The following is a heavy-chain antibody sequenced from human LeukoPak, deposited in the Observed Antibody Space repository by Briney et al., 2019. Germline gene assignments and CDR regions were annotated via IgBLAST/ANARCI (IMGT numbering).Heavy chain of an antibody. Sequence: ASVTVSRTSSGYTFTSYDINWVRQATGQGLAWLGFMNPNSCNTGYSQKFQGRVTMTRITSISTAYMELSSLRSEDTAVYYCARSGPANYDFWSGYYTGYYYYYMDVWGKGTTVTVSS. V-gene: IGHV1-8*01. J-gene: IGHJ6*03. D-gene: IGHD3-3*01. CDR1: GYTFTSYD. CDR3: ARSGPANYDFWSGYYTGYYYYYMDV. CDR2: MNPNSCNT.